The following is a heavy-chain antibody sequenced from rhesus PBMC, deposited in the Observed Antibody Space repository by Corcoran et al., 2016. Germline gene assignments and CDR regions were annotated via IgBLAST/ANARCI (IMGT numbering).Heavy chain of an antibody. CDR3: AKGGIQRVQPVDY. D-gene: IGHD5-42*01. CDR1: GFTFSSYW. Sequence: EVQLVESGGGLAKPGGSLRLSCAASGFTFSSYWMNLVRPAPGKGVEWVSAINSGGGSTYYADSVKVRFSFSRDNSKNTLSLQLNSLGAEDTAVYYCAKGGIQRVQPVDYWGQGVLVTVSS. J-gene: IGHJ4*01. CDR2: INSGGGST. V-gene: IGHV3S25*01.